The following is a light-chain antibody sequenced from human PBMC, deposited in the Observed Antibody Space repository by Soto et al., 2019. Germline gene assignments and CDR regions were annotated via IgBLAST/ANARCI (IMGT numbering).Light chain of an antibody. CDR3: QQYDNSPIT. CDR1: QSISSSF. J-gene: IGKJ5*01. CDR2: GAS. V-gene: IGKV3-20*01. Sequence: EVVLTQSPCILSLSTGERASLSCGASQSISSSFLAWYQQKPGQAPRLLIYGASSRATGIPDRFSGTGSETDFTLTISRLEPEDFAVYYCQQYDNSPITFGQGTRLAIK.